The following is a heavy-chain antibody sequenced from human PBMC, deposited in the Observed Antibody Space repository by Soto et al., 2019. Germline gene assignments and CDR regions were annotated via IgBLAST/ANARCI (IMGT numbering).Heavy chain of an antibody. Sequence: EVQLVESGGGLVKPGGSLRLSCAASGFTFSSYSMNWVRQAPGKGLEWVSSISSSSSYIYYADSVKGRFTISRDNAKNSLYLQMNSLRAEDTAVYYCARDYCTNGVCYRLFDYWGQGTLVTVSS. CDR3: ARDYCTNGVCYRLFDY. D-gene: IGHD2-8*01. CDR2: ISSSSSYI. CDR1: GFTFSSYS. J-gene: IGHJ4*02. V-gene: IGHV3-21*01.